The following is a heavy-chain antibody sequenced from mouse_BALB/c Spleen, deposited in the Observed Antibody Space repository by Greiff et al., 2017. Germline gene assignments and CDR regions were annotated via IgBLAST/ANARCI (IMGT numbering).Heavy chain of an antibody. CDR1: GYTFTSYW. CDR3: TRSDRTWFAY. CDR2: IDPSDSYT. Sequence: QVQLKQPGAELVKPGASVKMSCKASGYTFTSYWMHWVKQRPGQGLEWIGVIDPSDSYTSYNQKFKGKATLTVDTSSSTAYMQLSSLTSEDSAVYYCTRSDRTWFAYWGQGTLVTVSA. V-gene: IGHV1S127*01. D-gene: IGHD2-14*01. J-gene: IGHJ3*01.